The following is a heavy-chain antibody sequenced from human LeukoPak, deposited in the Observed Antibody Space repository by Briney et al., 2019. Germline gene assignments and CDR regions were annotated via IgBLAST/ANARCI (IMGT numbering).Heavy chain of an antibody. V-gene: IGHV4-34*01. CDR1: GGSFSGYY. CDR2: INHSGST. Sequence: PSETLSLTCAVYGGSFSGYYWSWIRQPPGKGLEWIGEINHSGSTNYNPSLKSRVTISVDTSKNQFSLKLSSVTAADTAVYYCARDPRGIVGPQRSWYFDLWGRGTLVTVSS. CDR3: ARDPRGIVGPQRSWYFDL. J-gene: IGHJ2*01. D-gene: IGHD1-26*01.